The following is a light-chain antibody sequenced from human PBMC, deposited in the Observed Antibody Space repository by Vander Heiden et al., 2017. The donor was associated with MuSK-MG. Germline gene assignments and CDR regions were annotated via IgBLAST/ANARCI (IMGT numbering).Light chain of an antibody. CDR3: QQTNSSSD. J-gene: IGKJ5*01. CDR2: AAS. Sequence: DIQMTQSPSSVSASVGDGVTISCRPSQVINNCLAWYQQKPETAPKLLIYAASTLQSVVPTRFSGSGSGTDFTTTISTLQPEYFATYYCQQTNSSSDFGQGTRLEIK. CDR1: QVINNC. V-gene: IGKV1-12*01.